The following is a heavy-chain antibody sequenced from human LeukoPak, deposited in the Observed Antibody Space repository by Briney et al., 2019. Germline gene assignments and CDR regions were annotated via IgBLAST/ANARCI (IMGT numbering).Heavy chain of an antibody. V-gene: IGHV1-2*02. CDR1: GGTFSSYA. J-gene: IGHJ6*03. CDR3: ARDLRNYYYYMDV. CDR2: INPNTDVT. Sequence: ASVKVSCKASGGTFSSYAISWVRQAPGQGLEWMGWINPNTDVTNYAQKFQGRVTMSRDTSISTAYMELTRLRSDDTAVYYCARDLRNYYYYMDVWGEGTTVTVSS.